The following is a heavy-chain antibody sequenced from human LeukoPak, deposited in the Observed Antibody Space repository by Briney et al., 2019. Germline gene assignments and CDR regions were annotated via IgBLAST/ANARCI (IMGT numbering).Heavy chain of an antibody. CDR2: IRYDESNK. J-gene: IGHJ5*02. CDR1: GFIFSNYG. V-gene: IGHV3-30*02. Sequence: SGGSLRLSCAACGFIFSNYGMHWVRQAPGKGLEWVTFIRYDESNKFYADSVKGRFTISRDNSKNILFLQMNSLRAEDTAVYYCATMQWLEGVDWFDPWGQGTLVTVSA. CDR3: ATMQWLEGVDWFDP. D-gene: IGHD6-19*01.